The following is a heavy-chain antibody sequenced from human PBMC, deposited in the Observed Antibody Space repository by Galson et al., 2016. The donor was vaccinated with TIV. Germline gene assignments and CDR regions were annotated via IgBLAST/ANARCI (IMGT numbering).Heavy chain of an antibody. CDR3: ASQGVDY. Sequence: SLRLSCAVSGISFSSYWMTWVRQAPGKGLEWVAGITQGGSEKYYVDSVKGRFTISRDNAKNSLNLQMNSLRAEDTAMFYCASQGVDYWGQGTLVTVSS. CDR2: ITQGGSEK. CDR1: GISFSSYW. J-gene: IGHJ4*02. D-gene: IGHD2-8*01. V-gene: IGHV3-7*01.